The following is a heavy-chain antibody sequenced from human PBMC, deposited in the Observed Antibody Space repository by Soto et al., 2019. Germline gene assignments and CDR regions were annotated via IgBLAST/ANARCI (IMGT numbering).Heavy chain of an antibody. CDR3: AGSYGNAWYTY. CDR1: IGSISTHY. D-gene: IGHD6-13*01. CDR2: THYSGTP. V-gene: IGHV4-59*11. Sequence: SETLSLTCTVSIGSISTHYWSWIRQPPGKGLEWIGHTHYSGTPHYNPSLKSRVTTSVDTSKNQFSLRLNSVTAADTAIYYCAGSYGNAWYTYWGQGILVTVSS. J-gene: IGHJ4*01.